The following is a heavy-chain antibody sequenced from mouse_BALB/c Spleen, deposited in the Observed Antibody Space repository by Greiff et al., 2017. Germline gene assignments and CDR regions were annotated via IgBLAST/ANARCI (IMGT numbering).Heavy chain of an antibody. CDR2: ISYSGST. J-gene: IGHJ2*01. CDR1: GYSITSDYA. Sequence: EVKLMESGPGLVKPSQSLSLTCTVTGYSITSDYAWNWIRQFPGNKLEWMGYISYSGSTSYNPSLKSRISITRDTSKNQFFLQLNSVTTEDTATYYCARSNYGYDYWGQGTTLTVSS. V-gene: IGHV3-2*02. D-gene: IGHD1-2*01. CDR3: ARSNYGYDY.